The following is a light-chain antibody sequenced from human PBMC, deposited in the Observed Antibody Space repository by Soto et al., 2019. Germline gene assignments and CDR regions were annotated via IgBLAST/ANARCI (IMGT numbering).Light chain of an antibody. CDR2: SND. CDR3: AAWDDSLNGVV. V-gene: IGLV1-44*01. Sequence: QPVLTQPPSASGTPGQRVTISCSGSSSNIGSNSANWYQQLPGAAPKLLTYSNDRRPSGVPERFSGSKSGTSASLAISGLQSEDEADYYCAAWDDSLNGVVFGGGTKLTVL. CDR1: SSNIGSNS. J-gene: IGLJ2*01.